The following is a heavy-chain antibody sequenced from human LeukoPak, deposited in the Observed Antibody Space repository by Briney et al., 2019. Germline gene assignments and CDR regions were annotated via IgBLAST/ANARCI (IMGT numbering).Heavy chain of an antibody. Sequence: GGSLRLSCVASGFTFSSYWMSWVRQAPGKGLEWVANIKQDGSEKYYVDSVKGRFTISRDNAKNSLYLQMNSLRAEDTAVYYCARAGIAAAFDAFDIWGQGAMVTVSS. CDR1: GFTFSSYW. D-gene: IGHD6-13*01. V-gene: IGHV3-7*04. J-gene: IGHJ3*02. CDR2: IKQDGSEK. CDR3: ARAGIAAAFDAFDI.